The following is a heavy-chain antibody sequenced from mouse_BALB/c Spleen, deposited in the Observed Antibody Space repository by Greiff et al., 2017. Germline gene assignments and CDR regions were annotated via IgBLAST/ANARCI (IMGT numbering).Heavy chain of an antibody. Sequence: EVQGVESGGGLVKPGGSLKLSCAASGFTFSSYAMSWVRQSPEKRLEWVAEISSGGSYTYYPDTVTGRFTISRDNAKNTLYLEMSSLRSEDTAMYYCARDEDYYGSRGAMDYWGQGTSVTVSS. J-gene: IGHJ4*01. CDR2: ISSGGSYT. CDR3: ARDEDYYGSRGAMDY. CDR1: GFTFSSYA. D-gene: IGHD1-1*01. V-gene: IGHV5-9-4*01.